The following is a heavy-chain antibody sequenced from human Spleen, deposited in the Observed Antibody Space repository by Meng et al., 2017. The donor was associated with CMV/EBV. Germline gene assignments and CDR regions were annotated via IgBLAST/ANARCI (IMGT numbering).Heavy chain of an antibody. J-gene: IGHJ4*02. CDR1: GFTFSDYY. V-gene: IGHV3-11*04. Sequence: GGSLRLSCAASGFTFSDYYMSWIRQAPGKGLEWVSYISSSGSTIYYADSVKGRFTISRDNAKNSLYLQMNSLRAEDTAVYYCAREDIVVVPAARGGPDYWGQGTLVTVSS. CDR3: AREDIVVVPAARGGPDY. CDR2: ISSSGSTI. D-gene: IGHD2-2*01.